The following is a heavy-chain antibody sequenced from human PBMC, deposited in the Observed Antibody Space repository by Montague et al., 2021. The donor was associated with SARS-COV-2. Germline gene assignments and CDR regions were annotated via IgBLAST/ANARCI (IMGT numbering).Heavy chain of an antibody. CDR1: GSSIRSYY. J-gene: IGHJ4*02. CDR2: IYYTGET. Sequence: SETLSLTCSFSGSSIRSYYWSWTRLPPGKPLEWLGYIYYTGETTHNPSLKSRVTISVDTSRSQFSLRLTSVTAAVTAVYFCARFWSGYVDKWSQGTLVTVSS. V-gene: IGHV4-59*01. D-gene: IGHD3-3*01. CDR3: ARFWSGYVDK.